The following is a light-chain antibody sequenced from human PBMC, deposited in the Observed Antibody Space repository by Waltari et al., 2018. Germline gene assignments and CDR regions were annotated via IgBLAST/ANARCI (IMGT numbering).Light chain of an antibody. CDR3: CSYTRSSTYV. V-gene: IGLV2-14*03. CDR2: DT. CDR1: NTAVVGSTF. Sequence: QSALSQPASVSGSPGQPITIPCSGTNTAVVGSTFASWYQQYPDKAPKVIIYDTDRPSGVSHRFSGSKFGNTASLTISGLQAEDEADYYCCSYTRSSTYVFGTGTKVTVL. J-gene: IGLJ1*01.